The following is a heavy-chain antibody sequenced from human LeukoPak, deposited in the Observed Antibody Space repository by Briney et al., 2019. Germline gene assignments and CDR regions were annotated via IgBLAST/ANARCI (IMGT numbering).Heavy chain of an antibody. CDR1: GGSISSYY. Sequence: SETLSLTCTVSGGSISSYYWGWFRQPPGKGLEWIGTVYYSESAYHNPSLKSRVSISVDTSMYQFSLKLSSVTAADTAVYYCARHLDGDRYYYYYGMDVWGQGTTVTVSS. CDR3: ARHLDGDRYYYYYGMDV. CDR2: VYYSESA. D-gene: IGHD4-17*01. V-gene: IGHV4-39*01. J-gene: IGHJ6*02.